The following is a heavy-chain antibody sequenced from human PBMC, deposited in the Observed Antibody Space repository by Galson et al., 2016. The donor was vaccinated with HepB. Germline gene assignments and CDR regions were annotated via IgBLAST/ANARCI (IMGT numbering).Heavy chain of an antibody. V-gene: IGHV3-74*01. D-gene: IGHD6-19*01. J-gene: IGHJ4*02. Sequence: SLRLSCAASGFTFRSYWMHWARQVPGEGLVWVARIDDDGSTTNYADSVKGRFSISRDNAKDTLYLLMNSLRGEDTAVYFCARGGSGSPGDYWGQGTLVTVSS. CDR3: ARGGSGSPGDY. CDR1: GFTFRSYW. CDR2: IDDDGSTT.